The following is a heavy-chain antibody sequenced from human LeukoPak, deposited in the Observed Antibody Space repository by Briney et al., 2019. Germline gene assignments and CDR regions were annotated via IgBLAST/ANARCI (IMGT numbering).Heavy chain of an antibody. D-gene: IGHD4-17*01. CDR3: ANLYGDKDEK. CDR1: GFAINSQA. V-gene: IGHV3-23*01. Sequence: PGGSLRLSCTASGFAINSQAMSWVRQAPGKGLEWVSAISGVGDGYYAESVKGRFTIFRDSSRNTVFLQLNRLRAEDTAVYYCANLYGDKDEKWGQGTLVTVSS. J-gene: IGHJ4*02. CDR2: ISGVGDG.